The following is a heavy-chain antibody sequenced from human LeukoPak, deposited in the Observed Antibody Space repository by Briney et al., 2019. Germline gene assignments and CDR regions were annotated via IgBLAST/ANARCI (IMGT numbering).Heavy chain of an antibody. Sequence: ASVKVSCKVSGYTLTELSMHWVRQAPGKGLEWMGGFDPEDGETIYAQKFQGRVTMTEDTSTDTAYMELGSLRSEDTAVYYCATAQPDCSSTSCYSIGYYYYGMDVWGQGTTVTVSS. CDR1: GYTLTELS. CDR2: FDPEDGET. CDR3: ATAQPDCSSTSCYSIGYYYYGMDV. J-gene: IGHJ6*02. D-gene: IGHD2-2*02. V-gene: IGHV1-24*01.